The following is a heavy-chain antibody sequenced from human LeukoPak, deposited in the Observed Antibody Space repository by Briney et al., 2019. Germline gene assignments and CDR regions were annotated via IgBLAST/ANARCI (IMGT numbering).Heavy chain of an antibody. CDR1: GGSISSYY. J-gene: IGHJ6*03. CDR2: IYYSGST. D-gene: IGHD1-26*01. V-gene: IGHV4-59*01. Sequence: KPSETLSLTCTVSGGSISSYYWSWIRQPPGKGLEWIGYIYYSGSTNYNPSLKSRVTISVDTSKNQFSLKLSSVTAADTAVYYCARDGGATDYYYYYMDVWGKGTTVTVSS. CDR3: ARDGGATDYYYYYMDV.